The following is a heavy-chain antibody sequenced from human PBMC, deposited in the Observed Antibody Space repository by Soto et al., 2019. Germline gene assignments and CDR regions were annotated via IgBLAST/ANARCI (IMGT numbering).Heavy chain of an antibody. Sequence: EVQLVESGGGLVQPGGSLRLSCAASGFTFSSYWMHWVRQAPGKGLVWVSRINSDGSSTSYADSVKGRFTISRDNAKNTLYLQMNSLRAEDTAVYYCARDTRLSVLRYFDWSSYGMDVWGQGTTVTVSS. CDR3: ARDTRLSVLRYFDWSSYGMDV. J-gene: IGHJ6*02. D-gene: IGHD3-9*01. CDR1: GFTFSSYW. V-gene: IGHV3-74*01. CDR2: INSDGSST.